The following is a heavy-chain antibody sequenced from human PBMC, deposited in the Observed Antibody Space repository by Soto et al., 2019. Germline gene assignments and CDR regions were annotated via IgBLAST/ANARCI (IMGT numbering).Heavy chain of an antibody. V-gene: IGHV1-69*01. CDR1: GGTFSSYA. J-gene: IGHJ6*02. CDR3: ARDGDGSGSSYYYYYYGMDV. D-gene: IGHD3-10*01. CDR2: IIPIFGTA. Sequence: QVQLVQSGAEVKKPGSSVKVSCKASGGTFSSYAISWVRQAPGQGLEWMGGIIPIFGTANYAQKFQGRVTITADESTSTAYMELSSLRSEDTAVYYCARDGDGSGSSYYYYYYGMDVWGQGTTVTVSS.